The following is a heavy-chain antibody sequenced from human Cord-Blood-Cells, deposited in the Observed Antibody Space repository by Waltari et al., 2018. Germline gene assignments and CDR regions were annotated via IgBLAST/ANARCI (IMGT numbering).Heavy chain of an antibody. D-gene: IGHD3-22*01. CDR3: TTAIVVAEGGFDY. Sequence: EVQLVESGGGLVKPGGSLRLSCAASGFTFSNAWMSWVRQAPGKGLEWVGRIKSKTDGGTTDYAAPVKGRFTISRDDSKNTLYLQMNSLKTEDTAVYYCTTAIVVAEGGFDYWGQGTLVTVSS. J-gene: IGHJ4*02. V-gene: IGHV3-15*01. CDR1: GFTFSNAW. CDR2: IKSKTDGGTT.